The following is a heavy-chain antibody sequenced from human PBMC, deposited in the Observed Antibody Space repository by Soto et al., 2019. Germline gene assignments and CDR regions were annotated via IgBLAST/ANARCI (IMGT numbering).Heavy chain of an antibody. CDR3: AAELYSGGRCCSFDI. V-gene: IGHV1-58*01. CDR2: IIIAGGGT. D-gene: IGHD2-15*01. Sequence: QMQVVQSGPEVKKPGTSVTVSCKTSGIIISNSAVQWVRQARGQRLEWLGYIIIAGGGTKYSQNLQGKITITRDMSTNTAYMELSSLRSEDTAIYYCAAELYSGGRCCSFDIWGQGTMITVSS. CDR1: GIIISNSA. J-gene: IGHJ3*02.